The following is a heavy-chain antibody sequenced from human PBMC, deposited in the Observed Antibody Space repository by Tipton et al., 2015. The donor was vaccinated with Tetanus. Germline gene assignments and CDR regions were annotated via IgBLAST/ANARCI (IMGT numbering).Heavy chain of an antibody. V-gene: IGHV6-1*01. CDR3: ARDPPSCYSCLDS. CDR1: GDSVSRDGPT. Sequence: LVKPTQTPSLTCAISGDSVSRDGPTWNWIRQSPSRGLEWLGRTYYRSQWITDYAVSVRGRITINPDTSKNLFSPELRSVTPEDTAVYYCARDPPSCYSCLDSWGQGALITVSS. D-gene: IGHD2/OR15-2a*01. CDR2: TYYRSQWIT. J-gene: IGHJ4*02.